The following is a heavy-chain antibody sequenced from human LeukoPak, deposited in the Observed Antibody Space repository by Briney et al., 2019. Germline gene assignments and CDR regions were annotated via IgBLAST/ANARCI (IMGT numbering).Heavy chain of an antibody. V-gene: IGHV4-59*01. Sequence: PSETLSLTCTVFGGSISSYYWSWIRQPPGKGLEWIGYIYYSGSTNYNPSLKSRVTISVDTSKNQFSLKLSSVTAADTAVYYCATSYCSGGSCYSPFDYWGQGTLVTVSS. CDR2: IYYSGST. CDR1: GGSISSYY. J-gene: IGHJ4*02. D-gene: IGHD2-15*01. CDR3: ATSYCSGGSCYSPFDY.